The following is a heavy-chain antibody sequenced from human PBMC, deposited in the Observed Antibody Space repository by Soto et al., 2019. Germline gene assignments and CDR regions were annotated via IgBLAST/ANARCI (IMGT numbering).Heavy chain of an antibody. Sequence: QVQLVQSGAEVKKPGASVKVSCKASGYVFISYGISWVRQAPGQGLEWMGWISRHNGNTNYAQKFQGRVTMTTDASTNTAYMELRSLRSDDTAVYYCARDLDGSGSYYTDYWGQGTLVTVSS. CDR2: ISRHNGNT. V-gene: IGHV1-18*01. CDR3: ARDLDGSGSYYTDY. D-gene: IGHD3-10*01. J-gene: IGHJ4*02. CDR1: GYVFISYG.